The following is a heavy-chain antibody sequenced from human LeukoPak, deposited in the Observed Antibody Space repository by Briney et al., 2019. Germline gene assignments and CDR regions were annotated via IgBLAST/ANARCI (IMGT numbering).Heavy chain of an antibody. CDR2: IYSSGST. Sequence: SETLSLTCTVSGASISGSGYYWGWICQPPGKGLEWIGSIYSSGSTYYNASLQSRVTISIETSKNQISLRLNSVTAADTAMYYCAKSGGYGLIDYWGQGTLVTVSS. D-gene: IGHD1-26*01. CDR3: AKSGGYGLIDY. V-gene: IGHV4-39*01. CDR1: GASISGSGYY. J-gene: IGHJ4*02.